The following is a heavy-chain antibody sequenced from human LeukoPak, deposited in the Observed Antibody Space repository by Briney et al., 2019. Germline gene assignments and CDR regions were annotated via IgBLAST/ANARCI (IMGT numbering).Heavy chain of an antibody. CDR3: ARVIVGAFDY. J-gene: IGHJ4*02. CDR1: GFTVSSNY. D-gene: IGHD1-26*01. CDR2: IYSGGST. Sequence: PGGSLRLSCAASGFTVSSNYMSWVRQAPGKGLEWVSVIYSGGSTYYADSVKGRFIISRDNSKNTLYLQMNSLRAEDTAVYYCARVIVGAFDYWGQGTLVTVSS. V-gene: IGHV3-66*01.